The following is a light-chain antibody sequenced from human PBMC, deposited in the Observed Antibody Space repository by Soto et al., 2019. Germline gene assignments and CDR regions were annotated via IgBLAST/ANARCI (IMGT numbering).Light chain of an antibody. CDR3: QQANSFPFT. CDR2: AAS. V-gene: IGKV1-12*01. Sequence: DIQMTQSPSSVSASVGDRVTISWRASQGISGWLAWYQQKPGKAPNLLIYAASSLQSGVPPRFSGSGSGTDFTLTISSLQPEDFATYYCQQANSFPFTFGGGTKVEIK. CDR1: QGISGW. J-gene: IGKJ4*01.